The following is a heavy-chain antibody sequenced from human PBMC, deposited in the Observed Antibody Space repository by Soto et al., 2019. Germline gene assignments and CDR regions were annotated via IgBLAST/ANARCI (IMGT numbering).Heavy chain of an antibody. CDR1: GFTFSSYD. J-gene: IGHJ5*02. D-gene: IGHD2-15*01. V-gene: IGHV3-13*05. CDR2: IGTAGDP. CDR3: ARACTRCSGGSCYSGFDP. Sequence: GGSLRLSCAASGFTFSSYDMHWVSQATGKGLEWVSAIGTAGDPYYPGSVKGRVTISRENSKNSLYLQMNSLRAGDTAVYYCARACTRCSGGSCYSGFDPWGQGTLVTVSS.